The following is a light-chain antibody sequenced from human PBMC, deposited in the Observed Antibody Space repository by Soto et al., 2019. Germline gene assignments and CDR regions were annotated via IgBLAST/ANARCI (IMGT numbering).Light chain of an antibody. CDR2: DVS. J-gene: IGLJ1*01. Sequence: QSVLTQPAPVSGSPGQSITISCTGTSSDVGGYNYVSWYQQHPGKAPKLMIYDVSNRPSGVYNRFSASKSGNTASLTISGLQAEDEADYYCSSYTSSSTLVFGTGTKVTVL. CDR3: SSYTSSSTLV. V-gene: IGLV2-14*01. CDR1: SSDVGGYNY.